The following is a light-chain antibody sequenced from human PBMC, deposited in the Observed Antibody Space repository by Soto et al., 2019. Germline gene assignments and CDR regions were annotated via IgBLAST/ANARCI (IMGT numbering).Light chain of an antibody. CDR2: GAS. CDR1: QSVYSSL. V-gene: IGKV3-20*01. J-gene: IGKJ1*01. CDR3: QQYGRPWT. Sequence: EIVLTQSPGTLSLSPGERATLSCRASQSVYSSLLAWYQHKPGQTPGLLIYGASSRATGIPDRFSGSGSGTDFTLTISRLEPEDFAVYYCQQYGRPWTFGQGTKVEVK.